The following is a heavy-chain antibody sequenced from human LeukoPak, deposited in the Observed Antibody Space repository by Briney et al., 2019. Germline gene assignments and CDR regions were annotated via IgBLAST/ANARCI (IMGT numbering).Heavy chain of an antibody. Sequence: SETLSLTCTVSGGSIGSYYWTWIRQPPGKGLEWSGYIYYSGNTNYNPTLKSRVTMSVDTSKNQFSLNLTSVTAADTAVYYCARGPYCSSTSCYLVAFDIWGQGTVVTVSS. J-gene: IGHJ3*02. CDR3: ARGPYCSSTSCYLVAFDI. CDR1: GGSIGSYY. D-gene: IGHD2-2*01. V-gene: IGHV4-59*01. CDR2: IYYSGNT.